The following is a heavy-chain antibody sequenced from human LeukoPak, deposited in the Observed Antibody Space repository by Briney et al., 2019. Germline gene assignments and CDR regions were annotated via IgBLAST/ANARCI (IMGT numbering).Heavy chain of an antibody. V-gene: IGHV3-30-3*01. Sequence: PGGSLRLSCAASGFTFSSYAMHWVRQAPGKGLEWVAVISYDGSNKYYADSVKGRFTISRDNSKNTLYLQMNSLRAEDTAVYYCAKDRNIVVVPALFFDPWGQGTLVTVSS. CDR2: ISYDGSNK. J-gene: IGHJ5*02. CDR3: AKDRNIVVVPALFFDP. CDR1: GFTFSSYA. D-gene: IGHD2-2*01.